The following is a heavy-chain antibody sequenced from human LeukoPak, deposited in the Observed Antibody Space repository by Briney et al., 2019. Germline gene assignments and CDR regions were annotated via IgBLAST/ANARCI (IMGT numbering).Heavy chain of an antibody. V-gene: IGHV1-8*01. D-gene: IGHD3-3*01. CDR1: GYTVTSYD. CDR2: MNPNSGNT. J-gene: IGHJ6*02. Sequence: ASVKVSCKASGYTVTSYDINWVRQATGQGLEWMGWMNPNSGNTGYAQKFQGRVTMTRNTSISTAYMELSSLRSEDTAVYYCATGPYYDFWSGSGMDVWGQGTTVTVSS. CDR3: ATGPYYDFWSGSGMDV.